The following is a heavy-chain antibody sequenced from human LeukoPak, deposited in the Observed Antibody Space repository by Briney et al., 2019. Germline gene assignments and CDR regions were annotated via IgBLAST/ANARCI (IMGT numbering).Heavy chain of an antibody. V-gene: IGHV3-23*01. CDR2: ISGSGGHT. CDR1: GNTFSSHA. Sequence: GGSLRLSCAASGNTFSSHAMSWVRQAPGKGLEWVSLISGSGGHTYYGDSVKGRFTISRDNSTNRLYLQMNSLRPEDTAVYYCAKGGAATMRDGYNYYYYYMEVWGRGTTVTVSS. J-gene: IGHJ6*03. CDR3: AKGGAATMRDGYNYYYYYMEV. D-gene: IGHD5-24*01.